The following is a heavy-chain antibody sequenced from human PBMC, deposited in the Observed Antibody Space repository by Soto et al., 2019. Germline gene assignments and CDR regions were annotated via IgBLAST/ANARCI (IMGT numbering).Heavy chain of an antibody. D-gene: IGHD1-26*01. CDR3: ARERDLLLDY. J-gene: IGHJ4*02. CDR2: ISYDGSKK. CDR1: GFTFSSYG. V-gene: IGHV3-30*03. Sequence: QVQLVESGGGVVQPGRSLRLSCAASGFTFSSYGMHWVRQAPGKGLEWVSVISYDGSKKYYADSVKGRFTISRDNSKNNLYLQMNSLRADDTAVYYCARERDLLLDYWGQGTQFTVSS.